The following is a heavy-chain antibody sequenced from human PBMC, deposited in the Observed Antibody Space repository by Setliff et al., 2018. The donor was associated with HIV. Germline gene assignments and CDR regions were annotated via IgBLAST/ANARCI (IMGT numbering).Heavy chain of an antibody. V-gene: IGHV1-2*06. CDR3: ATKPHCTNGVCLDAFDI. Sequence: ASVKVSCKASGYTFTSYYMHWVRQAPGQGLEWMGRINPNSGGTNYAQKFQGRVTMTRVTSISTAYMELRRLRSDDTAVYYCATKPHCTNGVCLDAFDIWGQGTKVTVSS. CDR1: GYTFTSYY. J-gene: IGHJ3*02. D-gene: IGHD2-8*01. CDR2: INPNSGGT.